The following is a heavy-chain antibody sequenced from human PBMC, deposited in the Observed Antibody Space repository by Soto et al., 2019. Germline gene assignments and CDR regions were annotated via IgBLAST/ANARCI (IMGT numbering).Heavy chain of an antibody. Sequence: QLQLQEAGPGLVKPSETLSLTCIVSSGSMSSSLNHWGWIRQPPGKGLEWIGNINYSGSTYYNPSTQSTLTISGDTSTHQFPRPFTAVTAADTAVYSWAKLAGYGTATSCYGHYAMDVWGQGTAVTVSS. CDR3: AKLAGYGTATSCYGHYAMDV. CDR1: SGSMSSSLNH. V-gene: IGHV4-39*01. CDR2: INYSGST. D-gene: IGHD2-2*01. J-gene: IGHJ6*02.